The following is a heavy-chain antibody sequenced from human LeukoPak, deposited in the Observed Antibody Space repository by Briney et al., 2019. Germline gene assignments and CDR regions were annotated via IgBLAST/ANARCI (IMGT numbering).Heavy chain of an antibody. V-gene: IGHV3-15*01. CDR3: TREAVTANGYFDY. CDR1: GSTFSNAW. Sequence: PGGSLRLSCAASGSTFSNAWMTWVRQAPGKGLEWVGRIKSKTDGGTTDYAAPVKGRFTISRDDSKNTLYLQMNSLKTEDTAVYYCTREAVTANGYFDYWGQGTLVTVSS. D-gene: IGHD2-21*02. CDR2: IKSKTDGGTT. J-gene: IGHJ4*02.